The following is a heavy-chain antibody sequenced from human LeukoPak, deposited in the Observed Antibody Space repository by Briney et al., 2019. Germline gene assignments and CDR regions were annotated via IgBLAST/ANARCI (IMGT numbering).Heavy chain of an antibody. Sequence: PGGSLRLSCEGSGFTFSNYWMTWVRQAPEKGLEWVANIKPSGSEKHYADSVESRFTISRDNAKNSLYLQMNSLRAEDTAVYYCARDLDTYVVLTAYDTFDIWGQGTMVTVSS. CDR1: GFTFSNYW. J-gene: IGHJ3*02. D-gene: IGHD2-21*02. V-gene: IGHV3-7*01. CDR3: ARDLDTYVVLTAYDTFDI. CDR2: IKPSGSEK.